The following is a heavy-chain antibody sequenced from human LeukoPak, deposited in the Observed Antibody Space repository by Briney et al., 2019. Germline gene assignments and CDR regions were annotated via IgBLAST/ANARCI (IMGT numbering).Heavy chain of an antibody. J-gene: IGHJ3*02. CDR1: GGTFSSYA. D-gene: IGHD3-9*01. CDR2: IIPILGIA. Sequence: GASVKVSCKASGGTFSSYAISWVRQAPGQGLEWMGRIIPILGIANYAQKFQGRVTITADKSTSTAYMELSSLRSEDTAVYYCARVRDDILTGNDAFDIWGQGTMVTVSS. CDR3: ARVRDDILTGNDAFDI. V-gene: IGHV1-69*04.